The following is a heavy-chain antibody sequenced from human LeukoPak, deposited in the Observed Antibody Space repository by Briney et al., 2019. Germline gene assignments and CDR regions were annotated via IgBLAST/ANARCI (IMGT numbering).Heavy chain of an antibody. V-gene: IGHV1-69*06. CDR1: GYTFTSYY. D-gene: IGHD6-19*01. CDR2: IIPIFGTA. CDR3: ARDYPAVAGIILAG. J-gene: IGHJ4*02. Sequence: SVKVSCKASGYTFTSYYMHWVRQAPGQGLEWMGWIIPIFGTANYAQKFQGRVTITADKSTSTAYMELSSLRSEDTAVYFCARDYPAVAGIILAGWGQGTLVTVSS.